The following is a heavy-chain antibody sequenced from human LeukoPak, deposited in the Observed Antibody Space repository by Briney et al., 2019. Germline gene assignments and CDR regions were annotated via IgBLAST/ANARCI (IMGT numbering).Heavy chain of an antibody. CDR2: ISSSGGTI. CDR3: ARSWGY. Sequence: AGGSLRLSCAASGFTFSSYEMNWVRQTPGKGLEWVSYISSSGGTIYYADSVKGRFTISRDNAKNSLYLQMNSLRAEDTAVYYYARSWGYWGQGTLVTVSS. D-gene: IGHD6-13*01. V-gene: IGHV3-48*03. J-gene: IGHJ4*02. CDR1: GFTFSSYE.